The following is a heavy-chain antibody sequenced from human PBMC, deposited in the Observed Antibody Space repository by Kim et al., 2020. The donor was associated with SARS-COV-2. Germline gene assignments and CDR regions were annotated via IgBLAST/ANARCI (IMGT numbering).Heavy chain of an antibody. Sequence: YTDSVKARLPISRDNAKNSLYLQMNSLRDEDTAVYYCAKTIKPGIAVAVGWGQGTLVTVSS. CDR3: AKTIKPGIAVAVG. V-gene: IGHV3-48*02. D-gene: IGHD6-19*01. J-gene: IGHJ4*02.